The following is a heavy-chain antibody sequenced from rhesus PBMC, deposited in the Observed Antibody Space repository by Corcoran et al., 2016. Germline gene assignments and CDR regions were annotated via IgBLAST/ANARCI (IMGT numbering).Heavy chain of an antibody. CDR3: ARLGGVGTQGSGYSYGLDS. CDR2: SRSGGKT. D-gene: IGHD2-21*01. V-gene: IGHV4-73*01. Sequence: QVQLQQWGEGLVKPSETLSLTCAVYGGSVSGYWLGWIRQPPGKGLEWIGGSRSGGKTTDHPPIKRRGDITKESTKNLLSLQRTAGTAADTAGYYCARLGGVGTQGSGYSYGLDSWGQGVVVTVSS. J-gene: IGHJ6*01. CDR1: GGSVSGYW.